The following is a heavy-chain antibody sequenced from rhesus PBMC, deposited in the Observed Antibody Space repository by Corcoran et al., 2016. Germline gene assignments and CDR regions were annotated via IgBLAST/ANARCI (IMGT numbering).Heavy chain of an antibody. CDR2: IDPSASDC. V-gene: IGHV5-2*01. Sequence: EVQLVQSGAEVKRPGESLKISCKTSGYSFTSYWNSWVRQRPGKGLEWSCGIDPSASDCRYSPTFQGKVTISADKAISTTYLQWISLKASDSATYYCAKVYSHRNWFFDLWGPGTPITISS. J-gene: IGHJ2*01. CDR3: AKVYSHRNWFFDL. D-gene: IGHD4-23*01. CDR1: GYSFTSYW.